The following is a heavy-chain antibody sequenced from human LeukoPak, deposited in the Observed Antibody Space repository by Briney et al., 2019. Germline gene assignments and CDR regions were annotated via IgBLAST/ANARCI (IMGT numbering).Heavy chain of an antibody. CDR2: ISSSSSYI. CDR3: ARDPSGDYQLYYFDY. D-gene: IGHD4-17*01. Sequence: GGSLRLSCAASGFTFSSYSMNWVRQAPGKGLEWFSSISSSSSYIYYADSVKGRFTISRDNAKNSLYLQMNSLRAEDTAVYYCARDPSGDYQLYYFDYWGQGTLVTVSS. CDR1: GFTFSSYS. J-gene: IGHJ4*02. V-gene: IGHV3-21*01.